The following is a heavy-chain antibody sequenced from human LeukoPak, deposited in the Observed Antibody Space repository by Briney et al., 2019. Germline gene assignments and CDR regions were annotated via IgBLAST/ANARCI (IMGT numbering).Heavy chain of an antibody. Sequence: ASVKVSCKGSGYTFSSYGISWVRQAPGQGLEWMGWISTYNGNTNYAQKLQGRVTMTTDTSTSTAYMELRSLRSDDTAVYYCARCAWGYDSSGYYAYYYYYYMDVWGKGTTVTISS. CDR2: ISTYNGNT. V-gene: IGHV1-18*01. J-gene: IGHJ6*03. CDR1: GYTFSSYG. CDR3: ARCAWGYDSSGYYAYYYYYYMDV. D-gene: IGHD3-22*01.